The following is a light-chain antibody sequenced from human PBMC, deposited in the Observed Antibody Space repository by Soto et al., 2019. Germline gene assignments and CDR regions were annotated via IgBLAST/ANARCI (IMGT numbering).Light chain of an antibody. CDR3: QQSYNTPRT. CDR2: ATS. V-gene: IGKV1-39*01. CDR1: QGINSY. Sequence: DIQMTQSPSSLSASVGDRVIITCRASQGINSYLNWFQQKPGKAPKLLIYATSSLHSGVPSRFSGSRSGTDFTLTISSLQPVDFATYYCQQSYNTPRTFGQGTKVEIK. J-gene: IGKJ1*01.